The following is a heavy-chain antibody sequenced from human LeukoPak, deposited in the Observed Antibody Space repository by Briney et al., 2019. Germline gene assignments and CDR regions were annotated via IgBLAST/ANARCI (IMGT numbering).Heavy chain of an antibody. Sequence: SGPTLVKPTQTLTLTCTFSGFSLSTSGVGVGWIRQPPGKALEWLALIYWDDDKRYSPSLKSRLTITKDTSKNQVVLTMTNMDPVDTATYYCAHRRRGYYDSSSYVDYWGQGTLVTVSS. CDR2: IYWDDDK. V-gene: IGHV2-5*02. CDR1: GFSLSTSGVG. D-gene: IGHD3-22*01. J-gene: IGHJ4*02. CDR3: AHRRRGYYDSSSYVDY.